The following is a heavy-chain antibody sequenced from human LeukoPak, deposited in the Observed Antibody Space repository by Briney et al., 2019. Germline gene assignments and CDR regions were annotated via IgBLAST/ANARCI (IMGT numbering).Heavy chain of an antibody. CDR2: IYYSGST. D-gene: IGHD3-10*01. J-gene: IGHJ3*02. Sequence: SQTLSLTCTVSGGSISSGDYYWSWIRQPPGKGLEWTGYIYYSGSTYYNPSLKSRVTISVDTSKNQFSLKLSSVTAADTAVYYCARGGGDMVRGVLDAFDIWGQGTMVTVSS. CDR1: GGSISSGDYY. CDR3: ARGGGDMVRGVLDAFDI. V-gene: IGHV4-30-4*01.